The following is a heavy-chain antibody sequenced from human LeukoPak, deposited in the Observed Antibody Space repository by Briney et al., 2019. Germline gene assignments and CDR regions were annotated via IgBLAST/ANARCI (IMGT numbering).Heavy chain of an antibody. CDR1: GYTFTGYY. CDR2: INPNSGGT. V-gene: IGHV1-2*02. CDR3: ARDTYYYDSSGYYYFDY. Sequence: SVKLSCKASGYTFTGYYMHWVRHGPGHGLEWMGCINPNSGGTNYAQKFQGRVTMTRDTSISTAYMELSRLRSDDTAVYYCARDTYYYDSSGYYYFDYWGQGTLVTVSS. D-gene: IGHD3-22*01. J-gene: IGHJ4*02.